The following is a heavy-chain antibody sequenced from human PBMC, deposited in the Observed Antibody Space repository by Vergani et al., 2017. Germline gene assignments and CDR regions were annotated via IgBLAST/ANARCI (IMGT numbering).Heavy chain of an antibody. J-gene: IGHJ4*02. CDR1: CFPFLRAC. V-gene: IGHV3-15*01. CDR2: IRPKTDGETT. D-gene: IGHD3-9*01. Sequence: EVQPVESGGGLVKPGVSLLLSCPPSCFPFLRACLLFFLPAPGKGLEWVARIRPKTDGETTDSAAPVKGRFTISRDDSKNTLYLQMNSLKTEDTAVYYCTXPTKWELRYYFDYWGQGTLVTVSS. CDR3: TXPTKWELRYYFDY.